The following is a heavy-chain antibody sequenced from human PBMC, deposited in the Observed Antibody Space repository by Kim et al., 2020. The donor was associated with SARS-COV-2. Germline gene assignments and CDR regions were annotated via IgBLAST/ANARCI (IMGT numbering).Heavy chain of an antibody. Sequence: SVKVSCKASGGTFSSYAISWVRQAPGQGLEWMGGIIPIFGTANYAQKFQGRVTITADESTSTAYMELSSLRSEDTAVYYCARAMVRGLYAFDIWGQGTMVTVSS. J-gene: IGHJ3*02. CDR1: GGTFSSYA. V-gene: IGHV1-69*13. CDR2: IIPIFGTA. D-gene: IGHD3-10*01. CDR3: ARAMVRGLYAFDI.